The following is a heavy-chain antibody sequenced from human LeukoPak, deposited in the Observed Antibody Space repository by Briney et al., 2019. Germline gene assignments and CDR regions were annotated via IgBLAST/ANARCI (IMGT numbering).Heavy chain of an antibody. CDR2: IWYDGNNK. CDR1: GFTFRNFG. Sequence: GGSLRLAWAASGFTFRNFGMHWVRQAPGKGLEWVAVIWYDGNNKYYADSVKGRFTISRDNSKNTLYLQMKSLRAEDTAVYYCARDYHGLDYWGQGTLVTVSS. V-gene: IGHV3-33*01. J-gene: IGHJ4*02. CDR3: ARDYHGLDY. D-gene: IGHD2-2*01.